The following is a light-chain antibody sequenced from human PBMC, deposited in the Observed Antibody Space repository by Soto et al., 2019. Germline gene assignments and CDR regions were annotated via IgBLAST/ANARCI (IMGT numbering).Light chain of an antibody. CDR1: SSDVGGYNY. CDR2: DVS. Sequence: QSVLTQPLSVSGSPGQSVTISCTGNSSDVGGYNYVSWYQQHPGKAPKLMIYDVSKRPSGVPDRFSGSKSGNTASLTISGLQAEDEADYYCCSYAGSYVFGTGTKVTVL. CDR3: CSYAGSYV. V-gene: IGLV2-11*01. J-gene: IGLJ1*01.